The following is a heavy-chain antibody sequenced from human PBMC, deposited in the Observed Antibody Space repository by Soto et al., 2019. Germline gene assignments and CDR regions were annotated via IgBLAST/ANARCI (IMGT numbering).Heavy chain of an antibody. CDR1: GGSISSGDYY. D-gene: IGHD6-13*01. CDR2: IYHSGST. CDR3: ARENSSSWPYYYYYGMDV. V-gene: IGHV4-30-4*01. Sequence: SETLSLTCTVSGGSISSGDYYWSWIRQPPGKGLEWIGYIYHSGSTYYNPSLKSRVTISVDKSKNQFSLKLSSVTAADTAVYYCARENSSSWPYYYYYGMDVWGQGTTVTVSS. J-gene: IGHJ6*02.